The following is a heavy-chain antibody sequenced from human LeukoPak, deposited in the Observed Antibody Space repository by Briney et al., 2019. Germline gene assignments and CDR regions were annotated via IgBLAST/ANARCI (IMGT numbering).Heavy chain of an antibody. Sequence: GGSLRLSCAASGFRFTNYAMNWVRQAPGKGLEWVSVIIASSGSTFYADSVKGRFTISRDNSKNTLYLQMSSLRDEDTAVYYCAKGGYDYVEIGYFDFWGQGTLVTVSS. CDR3: AKGGYDYVEIGYFDF. V-gene: IGHV3-23*01. CDR1: GFRFTNYA. D-gene: IGHD5-12*01. CDR2: IIASSGST. J-gene: IGHJ4*02.